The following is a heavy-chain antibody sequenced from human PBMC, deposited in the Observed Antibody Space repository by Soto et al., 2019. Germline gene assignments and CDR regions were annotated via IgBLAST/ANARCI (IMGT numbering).Heavy chain of an antibody. V-gene: IGHV2-5*02. D-gene: IGHD3-10*01. CDR2: IYWDDDK. CDR3: EPRPPYNYGPGSYRSNWFSP. J-gene: IGHJ5*02. Sequence: SGGTPGNPKRTSTHAGTFSVSRLTTSAVGMGWIRQPPGKALEWLALIYWDDDKRYSPSLKSRLTITKDTSKNQVVPTMTNMDPVDTAIYYCEPRPPYNYGPGSYRSNWFSPWG. CDR1: VSRLTTSAVG.